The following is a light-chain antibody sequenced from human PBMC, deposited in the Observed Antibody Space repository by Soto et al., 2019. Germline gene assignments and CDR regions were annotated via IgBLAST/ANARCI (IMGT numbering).Light chain of an antibody. CDR2: EVT. J-gene: IGLJ3*02. V-gene: IGLV2-8*01. CDR1: SSDVGGYNY. Sequence: QSALTQPPSASGSPGQSVTISCTGTSSDVGGYNYVSWYQQYPGRAPQLMIYEVTKRPSGVPDRFSGSKSGNTASLTVSGLQAEDESYYYCSSYAASNNFYFVFGGGTKLTVL. CDR3: SSYAASNNFYFV.